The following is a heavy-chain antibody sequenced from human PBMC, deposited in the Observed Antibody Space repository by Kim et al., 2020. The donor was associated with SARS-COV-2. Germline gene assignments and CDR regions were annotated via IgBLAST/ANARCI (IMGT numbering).Heavy chain of an antibody. CDR1: GFTVSSNY. D-gene: IGHD1-26*01. CDR3: ARGVRPVVGATGYYYGMDV. J-gene: IGHJ6*02. CDR2: IYSGGST. V-gene: IGHV3-53*04. Sequence: GGSLRLSCAASGFTVSSNYMSWVRQAPGKGLEWVSVIYSGGSTYYADSVKGRFTISRHNSKNTLYLQMNSLRAEDTAVYYCARGVRPVVGATGYYYGMDVWGQGTTVTVSS.